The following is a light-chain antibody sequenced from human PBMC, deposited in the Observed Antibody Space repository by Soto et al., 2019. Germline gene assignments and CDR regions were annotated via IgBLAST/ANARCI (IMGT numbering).Light chain of an antibody. J-gene: IGLJ6*01. Sequence: QLVLTQPASVSGSPGQSITISCTGTSSDVGAYDFVSWYQHYPGKAPKLVTFDVTHRPPGISDRFSGSKSDNTASLTISGRQAEDEAFYYCSSYTTRSTLVFGGGTKVTVL. CDR3: SSYTTRSTLV. CDR1: SSDVGAYDF. V-gene: IGLV2-14*01. CDR2: DVT.